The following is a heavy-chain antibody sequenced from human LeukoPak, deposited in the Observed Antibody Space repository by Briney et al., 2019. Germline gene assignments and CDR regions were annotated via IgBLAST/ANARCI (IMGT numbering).Heavy chain of an antibody. CDR1: GLTFSDYY. CDR2: ISGSSGYT. Sequence: PGGSLRLSCAASGLTFSDYYMTWIRQAPGKGLEWVSYISGSSGYTNYADSVKGRFTISRDNAKNSLYLQMNSLRAEDTAIYYCGRDRIDYWGQGTLVTVSS. J-gene: IGHJ4*02. CDR3: GRDRIDY. V-gene: IGHV3-11*05.